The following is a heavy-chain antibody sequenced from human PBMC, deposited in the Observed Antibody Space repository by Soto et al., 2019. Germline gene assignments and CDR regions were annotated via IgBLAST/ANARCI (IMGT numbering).Heavy chain of an antibody. CDR2: ISSSSSYI. CDR1: GFTFSSYS. D-gene: IGHD3-22*01. J-gene: IGHJ4*02. V-gene: IGHV3-21*01. Sequence: EVQLVESGGGLVKPGGSLRLSCAASGFTFSSYSMNWVRQAPGKGLEWVSSISSSSSYIYYADSVKGRFTISSDNAKNSLYLQMNSVIDEDTAMYYCESHPSVSGGYWYYFDDWVQGTLVTV. CDR3: ESHPSVSGGYWYYFDD.